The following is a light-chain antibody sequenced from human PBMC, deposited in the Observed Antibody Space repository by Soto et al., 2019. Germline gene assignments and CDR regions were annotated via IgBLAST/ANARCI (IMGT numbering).Light chain of an antibody. CDR2: GAS. Sequence: MPVSPLARSTLSRGASQSVDINLAWYQQKPGQAPRLLIYGASTRATGIPARFSGSGSGTEFTLTISSLQSEDFAVYYCQQSNNWPRTFGQGTKVDIK. J-gene: IGKJ1*01. CDR3: QQSNNWPRT. V-gene: IGKV3-15*01. CDR1: QSVDIN.